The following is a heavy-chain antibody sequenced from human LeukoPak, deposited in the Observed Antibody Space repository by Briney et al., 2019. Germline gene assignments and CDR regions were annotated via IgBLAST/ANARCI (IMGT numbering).Heavy chain of an antibody. D-gene: IGHD3-9*01. V-gene: IGHV1-8*01. CDR2: MNPNSGNT. CDR3: ASLTPRVDILTGYYQLGAFDP. Sequence: ASVKVSCKASGYTFTSYDINWVRQATGQGLEWMGWMNPNSGNTGYAQKFQGRVTMTRNTSISTAYMELSSLRSEDTAVYYCASLTPRVDILTGYYQLGAFDPWGQGTLVTVSS. J-gene: IGHJ5*02. CDR1: GYTFTSYD.